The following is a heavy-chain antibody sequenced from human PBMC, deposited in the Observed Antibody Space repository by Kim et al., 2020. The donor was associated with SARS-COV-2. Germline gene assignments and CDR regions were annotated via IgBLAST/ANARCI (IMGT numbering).Heavy chain of an antibody. CDR3: ARARGGSYYYGMDV. D-gene: IGHD1-26*01. V-gene: IGHV3-30*01. Sequence: ADSVKDRVTISRCNSKNALYLKMNSLRAEDTAVYYCARARGGSYYYGMDVWGQGTTVTVSS. J-gene: IGHJ6*02.